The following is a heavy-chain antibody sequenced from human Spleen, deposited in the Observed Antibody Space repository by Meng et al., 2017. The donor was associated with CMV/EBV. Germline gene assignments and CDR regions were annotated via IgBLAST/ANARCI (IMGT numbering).Heavy chain of an antibody. J-gene: IGHJ5*02. CDR3: ARVECSSTSCYIAGRNWFDP. V-gene: IGHV1-69*05. D-gene: IGHD2-2*02. CDR2: IIPIFGTA. CDR1: SYA. Sequence: SYAISWVRQAPGQGLEWMGGIIPIFGTANYAQKFQGRVTITTDESTSTAYMELSSLRSEDTAVYYCARVECSSTSCYIAGRNWFDPWGQGTLVTVSS.